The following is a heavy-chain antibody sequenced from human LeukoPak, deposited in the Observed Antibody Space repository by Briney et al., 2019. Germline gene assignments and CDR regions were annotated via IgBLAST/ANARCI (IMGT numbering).Heavy chain of an antibody. V-gene: IGHV4-59*12. CDR2: IYHSGST. CDR3: ASSTQSTAARDY. D-gene: IGHD6-6*01. J-gene: IGHJ4*02. CDR1: GGSISSYY. Sequence: SETLSLTCTVSGGSISSYYWSWIRQPPGKGLEWIGYIYHSGSTYYNPSLKSRVTISVDRSKNQFSLKLSSVTAADTAVYYCASSTQSTAARDYWGQGTLVTVSS.